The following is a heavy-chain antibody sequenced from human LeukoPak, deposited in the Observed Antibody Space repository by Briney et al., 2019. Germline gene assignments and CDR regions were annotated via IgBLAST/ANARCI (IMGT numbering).Heavy chain of an antibody. CDR1: GGSISSGGYY. D-gene: IGHD5-24*01. CDR3: ARALLETATKRRDIFDY. J-gene: IGHJ4*02. V-gene: IGHV4-31*03. CDR2: IYYSGST. Sequence: PSQTLSLTCTVSGGSISSGGYYWSWIRQHPGKGLEWIGYIYYSGSTYYNPSLKSRVTISVDTSKNQFSLKLSSVTAADTAVYYCARALLETATKRRDIFDYWGQGTLVTVSS.